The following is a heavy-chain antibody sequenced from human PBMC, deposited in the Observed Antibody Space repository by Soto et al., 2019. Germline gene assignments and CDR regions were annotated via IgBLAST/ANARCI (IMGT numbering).Heavy chain of an antibody. CDR2: ILHDGNNK. Sequence: GGSLRLSCAASGFTFSNYIMHWVRQAPGKGLEWVAIILHDGNNKYYADSVKGRFTISRDNSKNTLYLQMNSLRTEDTSIYYCARDDEGGSYCDLGYWGQGTLVTVSS. CDR3: ARDDEGGSYCDLGY. V-gene: IGHV3-30-3*01. J-gene: IGHJ4*02. D-gene: IGHD3-10*01. CDR1: GFTFSNYI.